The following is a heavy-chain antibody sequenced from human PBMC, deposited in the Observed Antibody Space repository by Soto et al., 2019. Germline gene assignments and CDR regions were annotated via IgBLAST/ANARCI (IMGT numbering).Heavy chain of an antibody. D-gene: IGHD4-17*01. CDR1: GGSISSSNW. V-gene: IGHV4-4*02. Sequence: SETLSLTCAVSGGSISSSNWWSWVRQPPGKGLEWIGEIYHSRSTNYNPSLKSRVTISVDKSKNQFSLKLSSVTAADTAVYYCARAPTTVVTLGYYGMDVWGQGTTVTVSS. J-gene: IGHJ6*02. CDR3: ARAPTTVVTLGYYGMDV. CDR2: IYHSRST.